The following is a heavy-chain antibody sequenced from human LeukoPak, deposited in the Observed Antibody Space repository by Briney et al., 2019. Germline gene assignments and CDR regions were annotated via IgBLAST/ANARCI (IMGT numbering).Heavy chain of an antibody. J-gene: IGHJ4*02. CDR3: ARDYYDSSGYYYPPPDY. V-gene: IGHV3-20*04. CDR2: INWNGGST. Sequence: GALRLSCAASGFTFDDYGMSWVRQAPGKGLEWVSGINWNGGSTGYADSVKGRFTISRDNAKNSLYLQMNSLRAEDTALYYCARDYYDSSGYYYPPPDYWGQGTLVTVS. D-gene: IGHD3-22*01. CDR1: GFTFDDYG.